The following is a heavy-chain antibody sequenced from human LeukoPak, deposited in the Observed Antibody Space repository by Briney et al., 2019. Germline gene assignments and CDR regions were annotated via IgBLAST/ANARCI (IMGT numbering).Heavy chain of an antibody. CDR1: GFTFSSYA. V-gene: IGHV3-23*01. D-gene: IGHD2-2*02. CDR2: ISGSGGST. J-gene: IGHJ4*02. Sequence: GGSLRLSCAASGFTFSSYAMSWVRQAPGKGLEWVSAISGSGGSTYYADSVKDRFTISRDNSKNTLYLQMNSLRAEDTAVYYCAKDRWTGLIVVVPAAIVDYWGQGTLVTVSS. CDR3: AKDRWTGLIVVVPAAIVDY.